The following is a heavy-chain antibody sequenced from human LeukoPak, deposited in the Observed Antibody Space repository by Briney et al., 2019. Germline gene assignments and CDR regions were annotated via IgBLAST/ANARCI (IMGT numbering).Heavy chain of an antibody. CDR3: AKDYTADYDFWSGYFN. CDR1: GFTFSSYA. CDR2: ISGSGGST. D-gene: IGHD3-3*01. Sequence: GGSLRLSCAASGFTFSSYAMSWVRQAPGKGLEWVSAISGSGGSTYYADSVKGRFTISRDNSKNTLYLQMNSLRAEDTAVYYCAKDYTADYDFWSGYFNWGQGTLVTVSS. J-gene: IGHJ4*02. V-gene: IGHV3-23*01.